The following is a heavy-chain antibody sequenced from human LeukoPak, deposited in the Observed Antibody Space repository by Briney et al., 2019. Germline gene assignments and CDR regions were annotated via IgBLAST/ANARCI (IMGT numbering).Heavy chain of an antibody. J-gene: IGHJ5*02. CDR1: GYTFTSYY. D-gene: IGHD1-26*01. Sequence: SVKGSCKASGYTFTSYYIHWVRQAPGQGLEWMGIINPSDGSTTYAQKLQGRVTMTTDTSTSTAYMELRSLRSDDTAVYYCARKGSDSGSYSRFDPWGQGTLVTVSS. CDR3: ARKGSDSGSYSRFDP. V-gene: IGHV1-46*01. CDR2: INPSDGST.